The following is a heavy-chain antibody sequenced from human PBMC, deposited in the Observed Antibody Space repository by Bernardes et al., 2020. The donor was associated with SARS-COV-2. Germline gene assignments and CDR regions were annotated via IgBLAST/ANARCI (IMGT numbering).Heavy chain of an antibody. V-gene: IGHV4-59*08. J-gene: IGHJ5*02. CDR1: GGSISPYY. CDR3: ARRRVSERQVAEGNWLDP. CDR2: IYYTGST. D-gene: IGHD6-19*01. Sequence: SETLSLTCTVSGGSISPYYWNWVRQPPGKGLEWIGYIYYTGSTYYNPSLASRATISLDTSKNQFSLKLSSVTAADTAVYYCARRRVSERQVAEGNWLDPWGQGTLVTVSS.